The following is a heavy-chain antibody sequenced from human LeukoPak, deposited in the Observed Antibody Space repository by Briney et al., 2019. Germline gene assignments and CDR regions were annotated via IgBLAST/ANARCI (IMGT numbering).Heavy chain of an antibody. Sequence: GGSLRLSCAASGFTFSSYWMHWVRHAPGKGLVWVSRINSDGSSTSYADSVKGRFTISRDNAKNTLYLQMNSLRAEDTAVYYCARDRVEYYDFWSGYLGPDWGQGTLVTVSS. J-gene: IGHJ4*02. CDR2: INSDGSST. CDR1: GFTFSSYW. V-gene: IGHV3-74*01. D-gene: IGHD3-3*01. CDR3: ARDRVEYYDFWSGYLGPD.